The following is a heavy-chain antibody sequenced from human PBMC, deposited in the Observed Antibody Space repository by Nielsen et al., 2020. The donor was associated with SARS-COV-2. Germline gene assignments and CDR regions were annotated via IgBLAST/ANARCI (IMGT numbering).Heavy chain of an antibody. V-gene: IGHV3-9*01. CDR1: GFTFYDYS. J-gene: IGHJ6*02. CDR2: LSAKSGRV. D-gene: IGHD4-17*01. CDR3: ARDFRPAVTSWFEFAMDV. Sequence: GGSLRLSCAASGFTFYDYSMYWVRQAPGKGLEWVASLSAKSGRVAYADSVKGRFTIFRENAKKSLFMEMNSLRADATSHYFCARDFRPAVTSWFEFAMDVCGLGIAVTV.